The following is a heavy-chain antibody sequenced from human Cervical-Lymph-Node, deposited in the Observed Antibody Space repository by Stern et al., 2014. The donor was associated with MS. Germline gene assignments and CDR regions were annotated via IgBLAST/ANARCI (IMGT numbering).Heavy chain of an antibody. CDR2: IYNDGSST. Sequence: EVLLVESGGGFVQPGCSLRLSCAASGFTFRSHWMHWVRQAPGKGLEWVSRIYNDGSSTRYADSARGRFTLSTDNYQNTMSMQTDSLRAEDAAVYYCARDSTMILIGDYYYGMDVWGQGTTVTVSS. J-gene: IGHJ6*02. CDR3: ARDSTMILIGDYYYGMDV. CDR1: GFTFRSHW. D-gene: IGHD3-22*01. V-gene: IGHV3-74*01.